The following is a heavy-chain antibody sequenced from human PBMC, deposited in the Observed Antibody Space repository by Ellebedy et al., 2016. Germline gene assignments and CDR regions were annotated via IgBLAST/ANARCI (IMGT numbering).Heavy chain of an antibody. CDR2: ISTYNGET. J-gene: IGHJ4*02. CDR3: ARGGMLYCSSTYCVDY. Sequence: ASVKVSXKASAQTFNKNGFTWVRQAPGQGLEWMGWISTYNGETNYAQKLQGRVTMITDTSSSTAYMELRSLRSDDTAVYYCARGGMLYCSSTYCVDYWGQGTLVTVSS. D-gene: IGHD2-2*01. V-gene: IGHV1-18*01. CDR1: AQTFNKNG.